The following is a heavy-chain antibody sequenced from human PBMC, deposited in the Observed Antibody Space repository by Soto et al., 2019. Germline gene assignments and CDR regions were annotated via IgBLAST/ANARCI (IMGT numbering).Heavy chain of an antibody. CDR3: ASHDPGARFDP. CDR1: RYIFTAYF. CDR2: INPNNGAT. D-gene: IGHD1-1*01. J-gene: IGHJ5*02. Sequence: QVQLVQSGAEVKKPGASVKVSCKAPRYIFTAYFMHWVRQAPGQGLEWRGWINPNNGATHYGLSFQGRVTMTRDTTISTAYMELSSLRSDDTAVYYCASHDPGARFDPWGQGTLVIVSS. V-gene: IGHV1-2*02.